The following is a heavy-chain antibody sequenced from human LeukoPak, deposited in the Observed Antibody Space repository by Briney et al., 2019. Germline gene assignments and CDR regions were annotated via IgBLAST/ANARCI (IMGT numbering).Heavy chain of an antibody. CDR2: ISSSGDKM. CDR1: GFTFSTYE. J-gene: IGHJ3*01. D-gene: IGHD3-9*01. Sequence: GGSLRLSCAASGFTFSTYEMDWVRQTPGKGLEWVSFISSSGDKMYYADSVKGRFTISRDNTKNSLYLQMHSLRAEDTTVYYCARGGNSGYLWNAFDVWGQGTMVTVSS. CDR3: ARGGNSGYLWNAFDV. V-gene: IGHV3-48*03.